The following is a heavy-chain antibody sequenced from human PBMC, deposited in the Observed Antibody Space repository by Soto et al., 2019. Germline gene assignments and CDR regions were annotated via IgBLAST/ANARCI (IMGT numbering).Heavy chain of an antibody. V-gene: IGHV3-48*01. D-gene: IGHD2-15*01. CDR1: GFTFSSYS. CDR3: ARDDVDIVVGVAASPYSAFDI. J-gene: IGHJ3*02. Sequence: SLRLSCAASGFTFSSYSMNWVRQAPGKGLEWVSYISVSSTIYYADSVKGRFTISRDNAKNSLYLQMNSLRAEDTAVYYCARDDVDIVVGVAASPYSAFDISGQGTMVTV. CDR2: ISVSSTI.